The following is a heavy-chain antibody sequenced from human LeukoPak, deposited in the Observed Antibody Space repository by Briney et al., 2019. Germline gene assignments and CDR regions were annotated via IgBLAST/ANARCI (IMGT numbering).Heavy chain of an antibody. CDR2: IRGKAYGGTT. Sequence: GGSLRLSCTASGFTFGDYAMSWVRQAPGKGLEWVGFIRGKAYGGTTEYAASVKGRFTISRDDSKSIAYLQMNSLKTEDTAVYYCTRDAIQGGMDVWGQGTTVTVSS. V-gene: IGHV3-49*04. J-gene: IGHJ6*02. D-gene: IGHD3-3*01. CDR3: TRDAIQGGMDV. CDR1: GFTFGDYA.